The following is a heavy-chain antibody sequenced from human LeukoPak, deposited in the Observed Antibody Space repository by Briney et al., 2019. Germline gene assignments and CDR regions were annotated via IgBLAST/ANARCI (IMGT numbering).Heavy chain of an antibody. V-gene: IGHV4-39*01. CDR1: GDSINNNNYY. J-gene: IGHJ3*02. D-gene: IGHD3-3*01. Sequence: TSETLSLTCTVSGDSINNNNYYWGWIRQPPGKGLEWIGNIYYNGRTYYSPSLKSRGTISVDTSNNQFSLKLSSVTAADTAVYYCARITDRTIFGEIMHGFDIWGQGTPVTVSS. CDR2: IYYNGRT. CDR3: ARITDRTIFGEIMHGFDI.